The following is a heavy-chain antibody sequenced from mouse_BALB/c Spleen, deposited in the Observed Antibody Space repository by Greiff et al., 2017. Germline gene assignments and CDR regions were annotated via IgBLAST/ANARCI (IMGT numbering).Heavy chain of an antibody. V-gene: IGHV2-2*02. D-gene: IGHD2-3*01. CDR2: IWSGGST. Sequence: VMLVESGPGLVQPSQSLSITCTVSGFSLTSYGVHWVRQSPGKGLEWLGVIWSGGSTDYNAAFISRLSISKDNSKSQVFFKMNSLQANDTAIYYCARWLLKYYAMDYWGQGTSVTVSS. CDR1: GFSLTSYG. CDR3: ARWLLKYYAMDY. J-gene: IGHJ4*01.